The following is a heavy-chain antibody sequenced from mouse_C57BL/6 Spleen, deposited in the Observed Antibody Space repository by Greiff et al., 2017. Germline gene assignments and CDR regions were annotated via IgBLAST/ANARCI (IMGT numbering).Heavy chain of an antibody. CDR1: GYTFTSYW. V-gene: IGHV1-64*01. CDR2: IHPNSGST. CDR3: ARPSTVGAMDY. Sequence: VQLQQPGAELVKPGASVKLSCKASGYTFTSYWMHWVKQRPGQGLEWIGMIHPNSGSTNYNEKFKSKATLTVDKSSSTAYMQLSSLTSEDSAVYYCARPSTVGAMDYWGQGTSVTVSS. J-gene: IGHJ4*01. D-gene: IGHD1-1*01.